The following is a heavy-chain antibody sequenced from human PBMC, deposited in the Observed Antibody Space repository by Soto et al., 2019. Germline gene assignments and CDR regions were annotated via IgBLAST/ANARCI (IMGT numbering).Heavy chain of an antibody. CDR3: ARAIDSNWNYDY. J-gene: IGHJ4*02. V-gene: IGHV1-69*06. D-gene: IGHD1-7*01. CDR1: GYTFTTYG. Sequence: ASVKVSCKASGYTFTTYGFNWVRQAPGQGLEWMGWISPIFGTANYAQKFQGRVTITANKSTSTAYMELSSLRSEDTAVYYCARAIDSNWNYDYWGQGTLVTVSS. CDR2: ISPIFGTA.